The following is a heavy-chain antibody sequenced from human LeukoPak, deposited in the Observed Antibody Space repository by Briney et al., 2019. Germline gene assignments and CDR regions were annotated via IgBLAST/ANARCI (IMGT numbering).Heavy chain of an antibody. V-gene: IGHV4-61*01. D-gene: IGHD6-19*01. CDR3: ARDLGSGWYYFDY. CDR1: GGSVSSGSYY. J-gene: IGHJ4*02. Sequence: SETLSLTCTVSGGSVSSGSYYWSWIRQPPGKGLEWIGYIYYSGSTNYDPSLKSRVTISVDTSKNQFSLKLSSVTAADTAVYYCARDLGSGWYYFDYWGQGTLVTVSS. CDR2: IYYSGST.